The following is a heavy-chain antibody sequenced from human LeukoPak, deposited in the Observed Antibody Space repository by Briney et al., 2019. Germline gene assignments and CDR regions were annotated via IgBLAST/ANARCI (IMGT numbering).Heavy chain of an antibody. CDR2: IYYSGST. D-gene: IGHD4-4*01. Sequence: NPSETLSLTCTVSGGSISSYYWSWIRQPPGKGLEWIGYIYYSGSTNYNPSLKSRVTISVDTSKNQFSLKLSSVTAADTAVYYCARQGGKSRVTILDYWGQGTLVTVSS. V-gene: IGHV4-59*08. CDR3: ARQGGKSRVTILDY. CDR1: GGSISSYY. J-gene: IGHJ4*02.